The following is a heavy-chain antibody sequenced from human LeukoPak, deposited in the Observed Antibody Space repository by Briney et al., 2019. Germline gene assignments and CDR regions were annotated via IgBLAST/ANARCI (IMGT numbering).Heavy chain of an antibody. CDR1: NYSISNSLY. CDR2: IYRSGCT. V-gene: IGHV4-38-2*02. Sequence: SETLSLTCSGSNYSISNSLYWGWLRQPPGKGLEWIGSIYRSGCTFYNPSLKSRVTISLDTSKNQFSLKLSSVTAADTAVYYCARRVDTYYDFWSGYYYYMDVWGKGTTVTVSS. J-gene: IGHJ6*03. D-gene: IGHD3-3*01. CDR3: ARRVDTYYDFWSGYYYYMDV.